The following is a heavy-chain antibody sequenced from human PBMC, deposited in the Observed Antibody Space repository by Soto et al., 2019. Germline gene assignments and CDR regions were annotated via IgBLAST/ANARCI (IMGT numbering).Heavy chain of an antibody. CDR3: ARTYYYDSSGRLYNWFDP. Sequence: SETLSLTCTVSGGSISSGGYYWSWIRQHPGKGLEWIGYIYYSGSTYYNTSLKSRVTISVDTSKNQFSLKLSSVTAADTAVFYCARTYYYDSSGRLYNWFDPWGQGTLVTVSS. D-gene: IGHD3-22*01. V-gene: IGHV4-31*03. CDR2: IYYSGST. CDR1: GGSISSGGYY. J-gene: IGHJ5*02.